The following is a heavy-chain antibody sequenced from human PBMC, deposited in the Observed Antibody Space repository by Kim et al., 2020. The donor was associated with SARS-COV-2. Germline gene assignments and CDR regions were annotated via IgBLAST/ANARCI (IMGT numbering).Heavy chain of an antibody. CDR3: ATGVGMGVPSWFDP. J-gene: IGHJ5*02. D-gene: IGHD1-26*01. CDR2: FDPEDGET. V-gene: IGHV1-24*01. Sequence: ASVQVYCKVSGYTLTELFMHWVRQAPGKGLEWMGGFDPEDGETIYAQKFQGRVTMTEDTSTDTAYMARSSLRSEDTAVYYCATGVGMGVPSWFDPWGQGT. CDR1: GYTLTELF.